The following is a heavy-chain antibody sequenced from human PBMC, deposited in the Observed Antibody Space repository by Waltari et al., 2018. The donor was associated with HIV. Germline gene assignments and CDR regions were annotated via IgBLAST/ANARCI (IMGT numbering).Heavy chain of an antibody. J-gene: IGHJ4*02. Sequence: EAQLVQSGAAVKKPGSTLRISCKTSGYKFTKFYIHWVQQAPGKGLEWMGLVDPANGEAVYAERFQGRLTISADTSTDTGYLYLTSLTSDDSGVYFCAAGQQFWGQGTLVTVSS. D-gene: IGHD1-1*01. V-gene: IGHV1-69-2*01. CDR1: GYKFTKFY. CDR2: VDPANGEA. CDR3: AAGQQF.